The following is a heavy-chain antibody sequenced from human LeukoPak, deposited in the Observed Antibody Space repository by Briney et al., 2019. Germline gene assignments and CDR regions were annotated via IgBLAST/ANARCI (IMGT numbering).Heavy chain of an antibody. CDR3: ARDWGYYYYYGMDV. Sequence: PGGSLRLSCAASGFTFSSYSMNWVRQAPGKGLEWVSSISSSSSYIYYADSVKGRFTISRDNAKNSLYLQMNILRAEDTAVYYCARDWGYYYYYGMDVWGQGTTVTVSS. V-gene: IGHV3-21*01. CDR1: GFTFSSYS. J-gene: IGHJ6*02. D-gene: IGHD3-16*01. CDR2: ISSSSSYI.